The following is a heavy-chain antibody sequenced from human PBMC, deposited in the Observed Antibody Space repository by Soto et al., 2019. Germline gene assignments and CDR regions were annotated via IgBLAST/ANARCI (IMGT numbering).Heavy chain of an antibody. D-gene: IGHD4-17*01. CDR1: GFSFRTFA. CDR2: IISTGIST. J-gene: IGHJ5*02. Sequence: EVQVLESGGDFIQPGGSLRLSCAASGFSFRTFAMTWVRQAPGKGLEWVSTIISTGISTYYADSVKGRFTISRANSKNTLYLQMNSLRAEDSAVYYCAKGTYGDYGGFDPWGQGTLVTVSS. CDR3: AKGTYGDYGGFDP. V-gene: IGHV3-23*01.